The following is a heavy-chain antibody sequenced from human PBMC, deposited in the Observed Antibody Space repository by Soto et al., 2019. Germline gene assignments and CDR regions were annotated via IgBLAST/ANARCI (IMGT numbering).Heavy chain of an antibody. D-gene: IGHD2-15*01. V-gene: IGHV1-69*02. CDR2: IIPILGIA. Sequence: QVQLVQSGAEVKKPGSSVKVSCKASGGTFSSYTISWVRQAPGQVLEWMGRIIPILGIANYAQKFQGRVTITADKSTSTAYMELSSLRSEDTAVYYWARGVVVVAATTEYFQHWGQGTLVTVSS. CDR3: ARGVVVVAATTEYFQH. J-gene: IGHJ1*01. CDR1: GGTFSSYT.